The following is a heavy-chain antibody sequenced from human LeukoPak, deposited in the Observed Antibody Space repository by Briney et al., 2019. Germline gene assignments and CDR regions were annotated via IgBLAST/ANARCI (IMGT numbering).Heavy chain of an antibody. CDR1: GYTFTGYY. J-gene: IGHJ4*02. CDR2: INPNSGGT. D-gene: IGHD5-18*01. CDR3: ATAEKWIQLWST. Sequence: ASVKVSFKASGYTFTGYYMHWVRQAPGQGLEWVGWINPNSGGTNYAQKFQGRVTMTEDTSTETAYMELSSLTSDDTGVYYCATAEKWIQLWSTWGQGTLVTVSS. V-gene: IGHV1-2*02.